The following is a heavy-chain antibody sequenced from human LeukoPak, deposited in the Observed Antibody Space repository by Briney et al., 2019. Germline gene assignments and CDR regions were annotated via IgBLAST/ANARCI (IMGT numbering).Heavy chain of an antibody. CDR1: GGSFSGSS. CDR3: VTGKQIWINWFVS. D-gene: IGHD5-18*01. J-gene: IGHJ5*01. CDR2: ISPVLPTP. Sequence: SVKVSCKSSGGSFSGSSISWVRQAPGQGLEWVGGISPVLPTPNYAQKFQGRVTITTDESTSTAYMELKSLTSDDTALYYCVTGKQIWINWFVSWAQGTLVTVSS. V-gene: IGHV1-69*16.